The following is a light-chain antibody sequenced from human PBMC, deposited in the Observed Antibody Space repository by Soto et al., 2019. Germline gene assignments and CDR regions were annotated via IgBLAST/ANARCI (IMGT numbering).Light chain of an antibody. Sequence: QSVLTQPASVSGSPGQSITISCTGTSSDVGGYNYVSWYQQHPGKAPKLMIYEVSNRPSGVPDRFSGSKSGNTASLTVSGLQAEDEADYYCSSYAGGSNVFGTGTKVTVL. CDR3: SSYAGGSNV. V-gene: IGLV2-8*01. J-gene: IGLJ1*01. CDR2: EVS. CDR1: SSDVGGYNY.